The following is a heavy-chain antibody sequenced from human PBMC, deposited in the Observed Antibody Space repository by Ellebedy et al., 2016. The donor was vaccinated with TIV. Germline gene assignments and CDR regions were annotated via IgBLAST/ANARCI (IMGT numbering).Heavy chain of an antibody. D-gene: IGHD6-19*01. J-gene: IGHJ4*02. V-gene: IGHV1-3*01. CDR1: GYTFTRYA. CDR3: ARGSSGWMAIDY. CDR2: INAGNGNT. Sequence: AASVKVSCMASGYTFTRYAIHWVRQAPGQRLEWMGWINAGNGNTKYSQKFQGRVTITRDTSASTAYMELSSLRSDDTAVYYCARGSSGWMAIDYWGQGTLVTVSS.